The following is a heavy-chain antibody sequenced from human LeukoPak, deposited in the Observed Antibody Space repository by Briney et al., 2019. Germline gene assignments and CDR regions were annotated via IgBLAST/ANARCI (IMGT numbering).Heavy chain of an antibody. CDR1: GFTFSSYG. CDR2: ISYDGSNK. J-gene: IGHJ4*02. D-gene: IGHD2-2*01. CDR3: ARVSRYCSSTSCPWYYDSSGYVDY. Sequence: PGGSLRLSCAASGFTFSSYGMHWVRQAPGKGLEWVAVISYDGSNKYYADSVKGRFTISRDNAKNSLYLQMNSLRAEDTAVYYCARVSRYCSSTSCPWYYDSSGYVDYWGQGTLVTVSS. V-gene: IGHV3-30*03.